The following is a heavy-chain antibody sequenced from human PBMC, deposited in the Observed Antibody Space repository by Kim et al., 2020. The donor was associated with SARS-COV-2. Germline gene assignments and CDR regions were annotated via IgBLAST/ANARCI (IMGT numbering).Heavy chain of an antibody. CDR1: GYSFTSYW. CDR3: ARRRLGYSSGWYYYYGMDV. Sequence: GESLKISCKGSGYSFTSYWIGWVRQMPGKGLEWMGIIYPGDSDTRYSPSFQGQVTISADKSISTAYLQWSSLKASDTAMYYCARRRLGYSSGWYYYYGMDVWGQGTTVTVSS. CDR2: IYPGDSDT. V-gene: IGHV5-51*01. J-gene: IGHJ6*02. D-gene: IGHD6-19*01.